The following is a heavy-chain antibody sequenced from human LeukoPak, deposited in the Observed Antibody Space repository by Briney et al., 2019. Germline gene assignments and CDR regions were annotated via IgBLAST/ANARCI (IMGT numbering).Heavy chain of an antibody. Sequence: GASVKVSCKASGGTFSSSSISWVRQAPGQGLEWMGGIIPIFGTANYAQKFQGRVTITADESTSTAYMELSSLRSEDTAVYYCARTAKPYYYYYGMDVWGQGTTVTVSS. CDR1: GGTFSSSS. CDR3: ARTAKPYYYYYGMDV. V-gene: IGHV1-69*13. J-gene: IGHJ6*02. CDR2: IIPIFGTA.